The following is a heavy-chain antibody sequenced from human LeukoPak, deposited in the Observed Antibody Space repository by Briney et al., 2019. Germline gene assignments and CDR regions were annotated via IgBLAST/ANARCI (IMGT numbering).Heavy chain of an antibody. D-gene: IGHD3-22*01. V-gene: IGHV3-30*02. CDR3: AKDQVWTIHYYDSSGYYFIDY. CDR2: IRYDGSNK. J-gene: IGHJ4*02. CDR1: GFTFSGYG. Sequence: GGSLRLSCAASGFTFSGYGMHWVRQAPGKGLEWVAFIRYDGSNKYYADSVKGRFTISRDNSKNTLYLQMNSLRAEDTAVYYCAKDQVWTIHYYDSSGYYFIDYWGQGTLVTVSS.